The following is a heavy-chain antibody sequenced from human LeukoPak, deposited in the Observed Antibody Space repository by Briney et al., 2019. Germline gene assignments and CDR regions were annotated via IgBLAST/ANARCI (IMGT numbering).Heavy chain of an antibody. V-gene: IGHV7-4-1*02. CDR2: INTKTGSP. J-gene: IGHJ4*02. D-gene: IGHD6-25*01. CDR3: ARGGYSRGQGSPFDY. Sequence: GASVTVSCKASGYTFTNYPMIWVRQAPGQGLEWMGWINTKTGSPTYAQGLTGRFVFSLDTSVSTTYLQINNLQAEDTAMYYCARGGYSRGQGSPFDYWGQGTLVTVSS. CDR1: GYTFTNYP.